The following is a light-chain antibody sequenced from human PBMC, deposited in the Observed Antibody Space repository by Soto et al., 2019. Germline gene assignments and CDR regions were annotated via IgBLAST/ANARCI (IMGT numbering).Light chain of an antibody. CDR2: WAS. CDR3: QQYYRTTYS. CDR1: QTILYTSNNKKY. J-gene: IGKJ2*01. V-gene: IGKV4-1*01. Sequence: DIVMTQSPASLAVSLGGRATINCKSSQTILYTSNNKKYLAWYQQKAGQPPKLLIYWASTRESGVPDRFSGSGSATDFTLTISNLQPEDVAVYYCQQYYRTTYSFGQGTKLEIK.